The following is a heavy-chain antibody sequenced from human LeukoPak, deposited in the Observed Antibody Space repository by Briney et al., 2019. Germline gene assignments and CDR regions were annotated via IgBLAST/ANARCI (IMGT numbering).Heavy chain of an antibody. Sequence: GGSLRLSCAASGFTVLNNHMRWVRRAAGKGLEWVSLIYSGGGTYYADSVKGRFTISRDNSKNTLYLQMNSLRAEDTAVYYCARNSAGPGAWGQGTLVTVSS. CDR1: GFTVLNNH. CDR3: ARNSAGPGA. J-gene: IGHJ5*02. V-gene: IGHV3-53*01. D-gene: IGHD2-15*01. CDR2: IYSGGGT.